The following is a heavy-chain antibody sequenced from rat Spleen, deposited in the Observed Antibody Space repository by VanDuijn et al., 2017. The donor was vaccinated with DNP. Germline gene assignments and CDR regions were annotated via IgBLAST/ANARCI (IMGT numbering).Heavy chain of an antibody. CDR1: ESSLTDYS. CDR3: ARSWGTYYGYTPFDY. CDR2: MWSGGTT. V-gene: IGHV2S63*01. J-gene: IGHJ3*01. D-gene: IGHD1-9*01. Sequence: VQLKESGPGLVQPSQTLSLTCTVSESSLTDYSMHWVRQPPGKGLEWMGVMWSGGTTAYNSALKSRLSISRDTSKSQVFLKMNNLQTEDTAMYFCARSWGTYYGYTPFDYWGQGTLVTVSS.